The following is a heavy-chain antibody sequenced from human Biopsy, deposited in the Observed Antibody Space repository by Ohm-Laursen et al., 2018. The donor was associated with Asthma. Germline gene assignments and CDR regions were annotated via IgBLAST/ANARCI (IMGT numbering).Heavy chain of an antibody. CDR2: MWYDGSSK. J-gene: IGHJ6*02. CDR1: GFTFSSYG. D-gene: IGHD5-12*01. Sequence: SLRLSCSASGFTFSSYGMHWVRQAPGKGLEWVAGMWYDGSSKYYADSVKGRFIISRDNSKNTLYLQMNSLRAEDTAVYYCARDIVATMIGYYYYGMDVWGQGTTVTVSS. V-gene: IGHV3-33*01. CDR3: ARDIVATMIGYYYYGMDV.